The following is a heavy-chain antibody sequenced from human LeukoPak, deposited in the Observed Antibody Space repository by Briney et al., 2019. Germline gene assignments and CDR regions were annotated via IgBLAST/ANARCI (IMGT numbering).Heavy chain of an antibody. CDR1: GFTFSHYG. D-gene: IGHD1-20*01. J-gene: IGHJ5*02. CDR2: IRYDESDK. CDR3: ASAITGT. V-gene: IGHV3-30*02. Sequence: QAGGSLRLSCATSGFTFSHYGMHWVRQPPGRGLDWVAHIRYDESDKYYADSVKGRFTISRDISKNTVYLQMNSLRVEDTAVYYCASAITGTWGQGTLVTVSS.